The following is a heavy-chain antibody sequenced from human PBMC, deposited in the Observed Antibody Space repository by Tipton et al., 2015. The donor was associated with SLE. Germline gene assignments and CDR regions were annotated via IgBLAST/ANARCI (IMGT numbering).Heavy chain of an antibody. CDR3: ARDSLAIAVAGAGDAFNI. CDR2: INPSGGST. V-gene: IGHV1-46*01. D-gene: IGHD6-19*01. Sequence: QLVQSGAEVKKHGSSVKVSCKASGGTFSSYAISWVRQAPGQGLEWMGIINPSGGSTSYAQKFQGRVTMTRDTSPRTVYMELSSLRSDDTAVYSCARDSLAIAVAGAGDAFNIWGQGTMVTVSS. J-gene: IGHJ3*02. CDR1: GGTFSSYA.